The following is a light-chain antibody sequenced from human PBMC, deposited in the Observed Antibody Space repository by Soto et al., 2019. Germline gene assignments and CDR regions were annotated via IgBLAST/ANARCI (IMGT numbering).Light chain of an antibody. CDR2: EVT. CDR1: SSDVGAYNY. Sequence: QSALTQPPSASGSPGQSVTTSCTGTSSDVGAYNYVSWYQQHPGKAPKLMISEVTKRPSGVPDRFSGSKSGNTASLTVSGLQAEDEADYFCISSAGSNNFFHVLGTGTKLNVL. V-gene: IGLV2-8*01. J-gene: IGLJ1*01. CDR3: ISSAGSNNFFHV.